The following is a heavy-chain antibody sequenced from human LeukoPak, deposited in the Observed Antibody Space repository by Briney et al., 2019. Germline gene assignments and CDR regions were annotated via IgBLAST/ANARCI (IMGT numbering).Heavy chain of an antibody. J-gene: IGHJ4*02. CDR3: ARESGSSWYFDY. D-gene: IGHD6-13*01. Sequence: SETLSLTCTVSGGSISSFYSSWIRQPAGKGLEWIGRIYITGSTNYNPSLKSRVTMSVDTSKNQFSLKLSSVTAADTAVYYCARESGSSWYFDYWGQGTMVTVSS. CDR1: GGSISSFY. CDR2: IYITGST. V-gene: IGHV4-4*07.